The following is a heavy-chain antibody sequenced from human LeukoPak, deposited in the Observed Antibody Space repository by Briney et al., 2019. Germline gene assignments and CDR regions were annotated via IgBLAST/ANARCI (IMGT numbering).Heavy chain of an antibody. J-gene: IGHJ5*02. D-gene: IGHD3-9*01. Sequence: AGGSLRLSCAASGVTVSSNYMSWVRQAPGKGLEWVSVIYSGGSTYYADSVKGRFTISRDNSKNTLYLQMNSLRAEDTAVYYCARDLALTPWGQGTLVTVSS. CDR3: ARDLALTP. CDR1: GVTVSSNY. CDR2: IYSGGST. V-gene: IGHV3-53*01.